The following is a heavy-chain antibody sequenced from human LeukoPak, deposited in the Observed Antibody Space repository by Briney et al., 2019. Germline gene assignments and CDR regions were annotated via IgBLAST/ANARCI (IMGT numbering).Heavy chain of an antibody. V-gene: IGHV1-18*01. CDR2: ISAYTGNT. CDR1: GYTFTSYG. D-gene: IGHD3-10*01. CDR3: ARVGGVLLWFGELPDYYYGMDV. J-gene: IGHJ6*02. Sequence: GASVKVSCKASGYTFTSYGIIWVRQPPGQGLEWMGWISAYTGNTNYAQKLQGRVTMTTDTSTSTAYMELRSLRSDDTAVYYCARVGGVLLWFGELPDYYYGMDVWGQGTTVTVSS.